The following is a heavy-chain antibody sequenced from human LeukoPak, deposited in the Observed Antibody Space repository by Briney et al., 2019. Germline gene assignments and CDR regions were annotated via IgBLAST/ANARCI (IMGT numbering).Heavy chain of an antibody. CDR2: ISSSSSYI. D-gene: IGHD2-15*01. CDR1: GFTFSSYS. J-gene: IGHJ6*02. CDR3: ASTLKGGFHYYGMDV. Sequence: GGSLRLSCAASGFTFSSYSMNWVRQAPGKGLEWVSSISSSSSYIYYADSVKVRFTISRDNAKISLYLQMNSLRAEDTAVYYCASTLKGGFHYYGMDVWGQGTTVTVSS. V-gene: IGHV3-21*01.